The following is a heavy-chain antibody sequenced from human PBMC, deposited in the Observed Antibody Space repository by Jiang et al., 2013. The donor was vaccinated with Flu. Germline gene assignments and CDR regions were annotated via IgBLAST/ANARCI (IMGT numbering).Heavy chain of an antibody. CDR2: ISSSSSYI. J-gene: IGHJ4*02. CDR3: AKDRPGRDGYNYPLPFFDY. V-gene: IGHV3-21*04. Sequence: GLVKPGGSLRLSCAASGFTFSSYSMNWVRQAPGKGLEWVSSISSSSSYIYYADSVKGRFTISRDNAKNSLYLQMNSLRAEDTAVYYCAKDRPGRDGYNYPLPFFDYWGQGTLVTVSS. CDR1: GFTFSSYS. D-gene: IGHD5-24*01.